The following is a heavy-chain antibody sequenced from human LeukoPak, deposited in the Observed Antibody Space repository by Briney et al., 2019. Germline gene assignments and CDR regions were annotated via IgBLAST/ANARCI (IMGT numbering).Heavy chain of an antibody. V-gene: IGHV4-61*02. J-gene: IGHJ4*02. CDR1: GGSISSGSYY. CDR3: STGMLRGLAPVFLDY. D-gene: IGHD3-10*01. Sequence: SETLSLTCTVSGGSISSGSYYWSWIRQPAGKGLEWIGRIYTSGSTNYNPSLKSRVTISLDTSKNQFSLNLRSVTAADTAVYYCSTGMLRGLAPVFLDYWGQGTLVTVSS. CDR2: IYTSGST.